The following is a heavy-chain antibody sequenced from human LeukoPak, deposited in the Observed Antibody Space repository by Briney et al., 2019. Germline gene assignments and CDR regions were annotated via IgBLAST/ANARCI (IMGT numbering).Heavy chain of an antibody. CDR2: ISYDGSNK. D-gene: IGHD5-24*01. V-gene: IGHV3-30-3*01. CDR1: GFTFSSYA. J-gene: IGHJ4*02. CDR3: ARDGWLQFGRCFDY. Sequence: GGSLRLSCAASGFTFSSYAMHWVRQAPGKGLEWVAVISYDGSNKYYANSVKGRFTISRDNSKNTLYLQMNSLRAEDTAVYYCARDGWLQFGRCFDYWGQGTLVTVSS.